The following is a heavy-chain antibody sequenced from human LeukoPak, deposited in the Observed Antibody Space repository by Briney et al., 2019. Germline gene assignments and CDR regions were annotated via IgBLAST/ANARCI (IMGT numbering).Heavy chain of an antibody. CDR2: IRSKANSYAT. Sequence: PGGSLRLSCAASGFTFSGSAMHWVRQASGKGLEWVGRIRSKANSYATAYAASVKGRFTISRDDSKNTAYLQMNSLRAEDTAVYYCASQRWLQSSFDYWGQGTLVTVSS. CDR3: ASQRWLQSSFDY. V-gene: IGHV3-73*01. D-gene: IGHD5-24*01. J-gene: IGHJ4*02. CDR1: GFTFSGSA.